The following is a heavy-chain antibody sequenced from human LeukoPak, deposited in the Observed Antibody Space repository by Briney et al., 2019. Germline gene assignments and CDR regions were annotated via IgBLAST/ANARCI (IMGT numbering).Heavy chain of an antibody. Sequence: ASVKVSCKASGYTFTGYYMHWVRQAPGQGLEWMGWINPNSGGTNYAQKFQGRVTMTRDTSISTAYMELSRLRSDDTAVYYCARGATYDSSGYYFSDYYYYMDVWGKGTTVTVSS. CDR2: INPNSGGT. J-gene: IGHJ6*03. CDR3: ARGATYDSSGYYFSDYYYYMDV. V-gene: IGHV1-2*02. D-gene: IGHD3-22*01. CDR1: GYTFTGYY.